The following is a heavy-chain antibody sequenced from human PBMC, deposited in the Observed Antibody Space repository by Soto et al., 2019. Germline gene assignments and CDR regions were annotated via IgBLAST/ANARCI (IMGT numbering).Heavy chain of an antibody. CDR1: GGTFSRHA. CDR3: ARDPINGRSWYFWLVT. Sequence: GASVKVSCKTSGGTFSRHAINWVRQAPGQGLEWMGGIIPLFGTTNYAQKFKGRVTISADESTSTAYMELSSLTSEDAAVYYCARDPINGRSWYFWLVTWGQGTLVTVSS. J-gene: IGHJ5*02. D-gene: IGHD6-13*01. CDR2: IIPLFGTT. V-gene: IGHV1-69*13.